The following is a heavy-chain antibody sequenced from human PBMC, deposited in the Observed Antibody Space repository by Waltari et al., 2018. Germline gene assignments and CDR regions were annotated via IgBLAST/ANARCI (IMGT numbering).Heavy chain of an antibody. CDR2: IYYSGST. CDR3: ASYWGYYDFWSGSNWFDP. CDR1: GGSISSSSYY. Sequence: QLQLQESGPGLVKPSETLSLTCTVSGGSISSSSYYWGWIRQPPGKGLEWIGSIYYSGSTYYNPALKSRVTISVDTSKNQFSLKLSSVTAADTAVYYCASYWGYYDFWSGSNWFDPWGQGTLVTVSS. J-gene: IGHJ5*02. D-gene: IGHD3-3*01. V-gene: IGHV4-39*01.